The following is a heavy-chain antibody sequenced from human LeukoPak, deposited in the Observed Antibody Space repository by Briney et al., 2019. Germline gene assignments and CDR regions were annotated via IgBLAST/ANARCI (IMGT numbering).Heavy chain of an antibody. CDR1: GGSISSYY. Sequence: PSETLSLTCTVSGGSISSYYWSWIRQPPGKGLEWIGYIYYTGSTNYNPSLKSRVTISVDTSTNQSSLKLDSVTAADTAVYYCARGAYIWGTSYYFDYWGQGTLVTVSS. J-gene: IGHJ4*02. V-gene: IGHV4-59*01. CDR3: ARGAYIWGTSYYFDY. CDR2: IYYTGST. D-gene: IGHD3-16*01.